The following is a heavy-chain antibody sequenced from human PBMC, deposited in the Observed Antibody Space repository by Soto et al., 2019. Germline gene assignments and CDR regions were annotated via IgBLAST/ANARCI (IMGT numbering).Heavy chain of an antibody. J-gene: IGHJ3*02. Sequence: QVQLVESGGGVVQPGRSLRLSCAASGFSLSNNGMHWVRQAPGKGLEWVAVISYDGNNKYYADSVKGRFIISRDNAKNSLYLQINSLRAEDTAVYYCARGGSCTSTICYNFNAFDMWGQGTMVTVSS. V-gene: IGHV3-30*03. CDR3: ARGGSCTSTICYNFNAFDM. CDR2: ISYDGNNK. D-gene: IGHD2-2*02. CDR1: GFSLSNNG.